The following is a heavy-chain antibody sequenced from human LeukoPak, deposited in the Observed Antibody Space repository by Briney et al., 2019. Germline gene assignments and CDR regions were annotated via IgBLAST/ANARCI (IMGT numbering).Heavy chain of an antibody. J-gene: IGHJ4*02. CDR3: ARGRGYDSSGYYFDY. CDR1: GGSISSGSHY. D-gene: IGHD3-22*01. CDR2: IYHGGST. V-gene: IGHV4-39*07. Sequence: SETLSLTCTVSGGSISSGSHYWGWIRQPPGKGLEWIGTIYHGGSTYYNPSLKSRVTMSVDTSKNQFSLKLSSVTAADTAVYYCARGRGYDSSGYYFDYWGQGTLVTVSS.